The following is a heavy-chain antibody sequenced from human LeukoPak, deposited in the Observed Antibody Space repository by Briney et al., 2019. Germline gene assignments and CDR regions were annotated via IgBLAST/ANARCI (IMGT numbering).Heavy chain of an antibody. CDR3: ARSLWFGELFPALGMDV. J-gene: IGHJ6*02. D-gene: IGHD3-10*01. CDR2: IYYSGGT. CDR1: GGSISSYY. V-gene: IGHV4-59*08. Sequence: SETLSLTCTVSGGSISSYYWSWIRQPPGKGLEWIGYIYYSGGTNYNPSLKSRVTISVDTSKNQFSLKLSSVTAADTAVYYCARSLWFGELFPALGMDVWGQGTTVTVSS.